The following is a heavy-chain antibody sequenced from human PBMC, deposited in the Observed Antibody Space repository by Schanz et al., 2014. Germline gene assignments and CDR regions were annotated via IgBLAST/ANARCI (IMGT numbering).Heavy chain of an antibody. V-gene: IGHV3-33*08. J-gene: IGHJ4*02. D-gene: IGHD2-2*01. Sequence: QVHLLESGGGLVEPGGSLRLSCAASGFSFSDYYMSWIRQAPGKGLEWVAVIWSDGTNEYYADSVKGRFTISGDSSKYTVYLQMNSLRADDTAVYYCARESSNDIVLVPGAVFDHWGQGILVTVSS. CDR1: GFSFSDYY. CDR3: ARESSNDIVLVPGAVFDH. CDR2: IWSDGTNE.